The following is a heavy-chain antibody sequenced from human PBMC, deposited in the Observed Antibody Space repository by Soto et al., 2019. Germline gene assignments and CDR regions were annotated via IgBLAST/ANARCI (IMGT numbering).Heavy chain of an antibody. CDR1: GYTFTNYD. CDR3: ARAIRYQLLSDY. J-gene: IGHJ4*02. D-gene: IGHD2-2*01. V-gene: IGHV1-8*01. Sequence: QVQLVQSGAEVKKPGASVKVSCKASGYTFTNYDINWVRQTTGQGLEWMGWMNPNSGNTGFAQKFQGRVTMTRNTSLSTAYMELSSLRSDDTAVYYCARAIRYQLLSDYWGQGTLVTVSS. CDR2: MNPNSGNT.